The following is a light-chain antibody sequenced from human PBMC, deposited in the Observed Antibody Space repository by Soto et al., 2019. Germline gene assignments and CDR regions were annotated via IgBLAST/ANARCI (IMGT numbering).Light chain of an antibody. CDR1: QSLSSSF. Sequence: GLTQSTGTLSLSPGERAILSCRASQSLSSSFLAWYQQKPGQAPRLLIYGASSRATGIPDRFSGSGSGTDFTLTISRLEPEDFAVYYCQQYGSSPLITFGQGRRLEIK. J-gene: IGKJ5*01. V-gene: IGKV3-20*01. CDR3: QQYGSSPLIT. CDR2: GAS.